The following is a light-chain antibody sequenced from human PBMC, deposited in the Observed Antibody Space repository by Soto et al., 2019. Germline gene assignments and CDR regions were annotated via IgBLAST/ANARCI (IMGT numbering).Light chain of an antibody. CDR1: QGISKY. CDR3: QQYNSYPRT. CDR2: ATS. J-gene: IGKJ2*01. Sequence: DIQMTQSPSSLSASVGDRVTITCRASQGISKYIAWFQQKPGKAPKSLIYATSRLQSGVPTKFSGSGSGTDFTLTISSLQPDDFETYYCQQYNSYPRTFGQGTKLE. V-gene: IGKV1-16*02.